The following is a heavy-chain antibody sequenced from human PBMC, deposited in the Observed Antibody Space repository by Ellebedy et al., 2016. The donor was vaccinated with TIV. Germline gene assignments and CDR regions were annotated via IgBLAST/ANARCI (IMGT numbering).Heavy chain of an antibody. V-gene: IGHV3-30*03. J-gene: IGHJ4*02. Sequence: PGGSLRLSCAASGFTFSSYGMHWVRQAPGKGLEWVAVISYDGSNKYYADSVKGRFTISRDNSKNTLYLQMNSLRAEDTAVYYCARVVEKRSYFDYWGQGTLVTVSS. D-gene: IGHD2-15*01. CDR3: ARVVEKRSYFDY. CDR1: GFTFSSYG. CDR2: ISYDGSNK.